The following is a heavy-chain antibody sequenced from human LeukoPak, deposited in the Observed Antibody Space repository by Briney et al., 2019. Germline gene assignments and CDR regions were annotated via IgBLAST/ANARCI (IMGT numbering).Heavy chain of an antibody. J-gene: IGHJ4*02. CDR2: ISSSSSYI. V-gene: IGHV3-21*01. Sequence: GGSLRLSCAASGFTFSSYSMNWVRQAPGKGLEWVSSISSSSSYIYYADSVKGRFTISRDNAKNSLYLQMNSLRAEDTAVYYCAKRPTSGWVYFDYWGQGTLVTVSS. CDR1: GFTFSSYS. CDR3: AKRPTSGWVYFDY. D-gene: IGHD6-19*01.